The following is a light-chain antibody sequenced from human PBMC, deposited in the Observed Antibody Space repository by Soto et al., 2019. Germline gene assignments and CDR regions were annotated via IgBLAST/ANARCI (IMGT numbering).Light chain of an antibody. J-gene: IGKJ2*01. CDR2: AAS. CDR3: QQCYSYPYT. CDR1: QSIDRY. Sequence: DIQMTQSPSSLSASVGDRVTITCRASQSIDRYLNWYQQKPGKAPQVLINAASSLQSGVPSRFSGSGFGTDFTLTISNLQSEDFATYFCQQCYSYPYTFGQGTKVDIK. V-gene: IGKV1-39*01.